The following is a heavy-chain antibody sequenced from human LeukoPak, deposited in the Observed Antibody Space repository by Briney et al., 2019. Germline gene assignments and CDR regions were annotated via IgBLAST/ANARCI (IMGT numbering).Heavy chain of an antibody. D-gene: IGHD3-22*01. CDR1: GGSISSGGYS. Sequence: SETLSLTCAVSGGSISSGGYSWSWIRQPPGKGLEWIGYIYHSGSTNYNPSLKSRVTISVDTSKNQFSLKLSSVTAADTAVYYCASTYYYDSSGYYYPYWGQGTLVTVSS. J-gene: IGHJ4*02. V-gene: IGHV4-30-2*01. CDR3: ASTYYYDSSGYYYPY. CDR2: IYHSGST.